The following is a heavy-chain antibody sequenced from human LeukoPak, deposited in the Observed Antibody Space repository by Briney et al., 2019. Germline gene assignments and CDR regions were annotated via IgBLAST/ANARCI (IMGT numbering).Heavy chain of an antibody. Sequence: GGSLRLSCAASGFTFSSYAMSWVRQAPGKGLEWVSPISGSGGSTYYADSVKGRFTISRDNSKNTLYLQMNSLRAEDTAVYYCANHGGGIVYGMDVWGQGTTVTVSS. V-gene: IGHV3-23*01. J-gene: IGHJ6*02. CDR3: ANHGGGIVYGMDV. CDR2: ISGSGGST. CDR1: GFTFSSYA. D-gene: IGHD3-16*01.